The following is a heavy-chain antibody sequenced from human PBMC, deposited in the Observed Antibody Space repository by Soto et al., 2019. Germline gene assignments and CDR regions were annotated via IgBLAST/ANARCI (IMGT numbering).Heavy chain of an antibody. CDR2: IIPIFGTA. CDR1: GGTFSSYA. Sequence: AASVKVSCKASGGTFSSYAISWVRQAPGQGLEWMGGIIPIFGTANYAQKFQGRVTITADESTSTAYMELSSLRSEDTAVYYCARDSLDVEMATIFYYYYGMDVWVQGTTVTVSS. CDR3: ARDSLDVEMATIFYYYYGMDV. V-gene: IGHV1-69*13. J-gene: IGHJ6*02. D-gene: IGHD5-12*01.